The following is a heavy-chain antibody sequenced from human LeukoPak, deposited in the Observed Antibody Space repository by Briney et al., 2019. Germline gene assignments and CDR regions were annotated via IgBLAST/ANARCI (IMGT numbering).Heavy chain of an antibody. V-gene: IGHV4-34*01. CDR3: AGLVTIFGVVSKHPAFDP. J-gene: IGHJ5*02. D-gene: IGHD3-3*01. CDR1: GGSFSGYY. Sequence: PSETLSLTCAVYGGSFSGYYWSWIRQPPGKGLEWIGEINHSGSTNYNPSLKSRVTISVDTPKNQFSLKLSSVTAADTAVYYCAGLVTIFGVVSKHPAFDPWGQGTLVTVSS. CDR2: INHSGST.